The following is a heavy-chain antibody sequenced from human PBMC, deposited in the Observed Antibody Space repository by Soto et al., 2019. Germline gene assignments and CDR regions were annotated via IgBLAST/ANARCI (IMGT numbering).Heavy chain of an antibody. CDR2: ISDDGSKE. V-gene: IGHV3-30*18. CDR1: GFPFSSYG. CDR3: ANALYRGSHHGGGDS. Sequence: QVQLVESGGGVVQPGRSLRLSCAASGFPFSSYGMHWVRQVPGKGLEWAAVISDDGSKEWYADSVKGRFTISRDNSKNTLSVQMVGLGAEGTAVEYCANALYRGSHHGGGDSGGQGTLGTVSS. D-gene: IGHD3-16*01. J-gene: IGHJ4*02.